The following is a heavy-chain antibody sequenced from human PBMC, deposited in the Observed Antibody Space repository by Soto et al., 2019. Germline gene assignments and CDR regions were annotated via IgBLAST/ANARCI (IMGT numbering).Heavy chain of an antibody. V-gene: IGHV1-18*01. D-gene: IGHD6-13*01. CDR2: ISVYNGFT. CDR3: AREFEGQSSSWPFDY. J-gene: IGHJ4*02. CDR1: GYTFPTYG. Sequence: QVQLVQSGAEVKKPGASVRVSCRASGYTFPTYGIAWVRQAPGQGLEWMGWISVYNGFTHYAQKFRVIVTVTAETSTSTVYMELRSLTADDTALYYCAREFEGQSSSWPFDYWGQGTLVTVSS.